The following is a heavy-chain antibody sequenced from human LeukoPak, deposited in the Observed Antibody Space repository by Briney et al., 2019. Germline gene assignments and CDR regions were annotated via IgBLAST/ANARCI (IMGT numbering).Heavy chain of an antibody. V-gene: IGHV3-43*01. J-gene: IGHJ4*02. CDR2: INWDGGST. CDR1: GLMFADHT. CDR3: ARGDVDSPMNFYH. Sequence: GGSLRLSCAASGLMFADHTMHWVRQAPGKGLEWVSPINWDGGSTYYAGSVKGRFTISIDNSKNSLYLQMRIRTAMDAGTYYCARGDVDSPMNFYHWGQGTLITVSS. D-gene: IGHD5-18*01.